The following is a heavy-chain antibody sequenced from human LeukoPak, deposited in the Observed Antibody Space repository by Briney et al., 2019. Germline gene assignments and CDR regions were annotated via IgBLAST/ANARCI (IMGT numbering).Heavy chain of an antibody. CDR1: GGSISSYY. CDR2: IYYSGST. CDR3: ARAFPEGPYSNPRHFDY. D-gene: IGHD4-11*01. Sequence: PSETLSLTCTVSGGSISSYYWSWIRQPPGKGLEWIGYIYYSGSTNYNPSLKSRVTISVDTSKNQFSLKLSSVTAADTAVYYCARAFPEGPYSNPRHFDYWGQGTLVTVSS. J-gene: IGHJ4*02. V-gene: IGHV4-59*01.